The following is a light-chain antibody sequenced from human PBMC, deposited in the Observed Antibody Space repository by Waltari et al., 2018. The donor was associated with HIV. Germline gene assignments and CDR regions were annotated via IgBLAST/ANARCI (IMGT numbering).Light chain of an antibody. CDR1: TSALSRLNF. V-gene: IGLV2-14*01. Sequence: HSVLTQPASGSGSPGRSLTISCSGPTSALSRLNFVCWYQHSPGRAPKLILFEVSSRTSGISDRFSGSKSGDTASLTISALRTEDEADYFCSSYSPRDSVVFGGGTKVTVL. CDR3: SSYSPRDSVV. CDR2: EVS. J-gene: IGLJ3*02.